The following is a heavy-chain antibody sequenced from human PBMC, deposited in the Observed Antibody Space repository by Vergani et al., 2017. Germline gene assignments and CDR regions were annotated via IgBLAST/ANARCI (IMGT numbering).Heavy chain of an antibody. V-gene: IGHV3-23*01. J-gene: IGHJ4*02. CDR2: LTGGGGST. Sequence: EVQLLESGGSLKQPGGSVRLSCAASGFTFSTYAMHWVRQAPGKGLEWVSALTGGGGSTYYADSFKGRFIISRDNSRDTLYLQMNRLRPEDTATYYCVEDTGSYEHFFDSWGQGTLVTVSS. CDR1: GFTFSTYA. CDR3: VEDTGSYEHFFDS. D-gene: IGHD1-26*01.